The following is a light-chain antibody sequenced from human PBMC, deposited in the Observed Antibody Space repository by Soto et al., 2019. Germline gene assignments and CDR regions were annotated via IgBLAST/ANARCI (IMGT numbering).Light chain of an antibody. J-gene: IGLJ2*01. CDR3: AAWDDSLSAVV. CDR2: RND. CDR1: SSNIGSNY. Sequence: QSVLTQPPSASGTPGQRVTISCSGSSSNIGSNYVYWYQQLPGSAPKLLIYRNDQRPSGVPGRFSASKSGTAASLAISGLRSEDEADYHCAAWDDSLSAVVFGGGTKVTVL. V-gene: IGLV1-47*01.